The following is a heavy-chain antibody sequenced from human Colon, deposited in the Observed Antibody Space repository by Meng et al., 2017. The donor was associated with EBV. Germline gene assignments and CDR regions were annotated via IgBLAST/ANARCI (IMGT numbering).Heavy chain of an antibody. CDR1: GDSTSVSGDY. V-gene: IGHV4-39*07. Sequence: QLTQQQSGPGLGGPSRPLSPTFSVSGDSTSVSGDYWGWVRQPPGKGLEWIGNIYYTGSTYYNPSLKSRVTISVDTSKNQFSLKVTSMTAADTAVYYCARDGPLLWGPGTLVTVSS. J-gene: IGHJ4*02. CDR3: ARDGPLL. CDR2: IYYTGST.